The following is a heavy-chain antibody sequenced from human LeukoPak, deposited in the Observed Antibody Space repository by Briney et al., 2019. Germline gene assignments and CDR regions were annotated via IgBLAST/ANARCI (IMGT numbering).Heavy chain of an antibody. V-gene: IGHV4-38-2*02. CDR3: ARGIEIWFGEWGLNWFDP. CDR2: IYHSGRT. CDR1: GYSISSGYY. Sequence: SETLSLTCTVSGYSISSGYYWGWIRQPPGKGLEWIGSIYHSGRTFYNPSLKSRVTISVDTSKNQFSLKLSSVTAADTAVYYCARGIEIWFGEWGLNWFDPWGQGTLVTVSS. D-gene: IGHD3-10*01. J-gene: IGHJ5*02.